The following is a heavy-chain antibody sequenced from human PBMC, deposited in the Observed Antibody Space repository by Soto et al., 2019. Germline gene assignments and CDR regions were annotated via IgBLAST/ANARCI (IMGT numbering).Heavy chain of an antibody. CDR1: GYTFTSYA. D-gene: IGHD2-15*01. Sequence: QVQLVQSGAEVKKPGASVKVSCKASGYTFTSYAMHWVRQAPGQRLEWMGWSNAGNGNTKYSQKFQGRVTITRDTSASTAYMELSSLRSEDTAVYYCARDTRSCYDYWGQGTLVTVSS. CDR2: SNAGNGNT. J-gene: IGHJ4*02. V-gene: IGHV1-3*01. CDR3: ARDTRSCYDY.